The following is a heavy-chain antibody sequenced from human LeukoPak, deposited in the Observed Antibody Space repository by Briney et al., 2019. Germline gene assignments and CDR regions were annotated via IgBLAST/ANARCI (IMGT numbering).Heavy chain of an antibody. D-gene: IGHD4-23*01. CDR3: AIGGDDYGGNSFPCGY. V-gene: IGHV1-2*02. CDR1: GYTFTGYY. Sequence: ASVKVSCKASGYTFTGYYMHWVRQAPGQGLEWMGWINPNSGGTNYAQKFQGRVTMTRDTSISTAYMELSRLRSDDTAVYYCAIGGDDYGGNSFPCGYWGQGTLVTVSS. CDR2: INPNSGGT. J-gene: IGHJ4*02.